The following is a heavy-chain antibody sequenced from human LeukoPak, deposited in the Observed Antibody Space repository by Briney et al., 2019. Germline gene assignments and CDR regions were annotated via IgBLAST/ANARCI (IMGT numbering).Heavy chain of an antibody. V-gene: IGHV3-9*01. D-gene: IGHD2-15*01. CDR2: ISWNSGSI. J-gene: IGHJ4*02. Sequence: GGSLRLSCAASGFTFSSYGMHWVRQAPGKGLEWVSGISWNSGSIGYADSVKGRFTISRDNAKNSLYLQMNSLRAEDTALYYCAKDRYCSGGSCYWDAFDYWGQGTLVTVSS. CDR3: AKDRYCSGGSCYWDAFDY. CDR1: GFTFSSYG.